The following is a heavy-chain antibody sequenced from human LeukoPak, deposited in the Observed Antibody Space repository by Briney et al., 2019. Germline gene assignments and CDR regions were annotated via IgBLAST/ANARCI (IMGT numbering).Heavy chain of an antibody. CDR1: GFIFSSYS. CDR3: ARDPSRGSSPH. CDR2: ISSSSSTI. D-gene: IGHD6-13*01. V-gene: IGHV3-48*04. J-gene: IGHJ4*02. Sequence: GGSLRLSCAASGFIFSSYSMNWVRQAPGKGLEWVSYISSSSSTIYYADSVKGRFTISRDNAKNSLYLQMNSLRAEDTAVYYCARDPSRGSSPHRGQGTLVTVSS.